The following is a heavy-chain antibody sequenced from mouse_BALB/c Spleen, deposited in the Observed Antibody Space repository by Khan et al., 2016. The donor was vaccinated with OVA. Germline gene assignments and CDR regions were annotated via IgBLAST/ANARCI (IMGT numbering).Heavy chain of an antibody. D-gene: IGHD1-2*01. CDR1: GYTFTSNT. J-gene: IGHJ4*01. CDR2: INPSSGNT. V-gene: IGHV1-4*01. CDR3: ARRPTAYAMDY. Sequence: QVQLQQSGAEPARPGASVKMSCKASGYTFTSNTMHWVKQRPGQGLEWIAYINPSSGNTNYNQKFNDKATLTAAKSSSTAYMQLSSLTSEDSAVYYCARRPTAYAMDYWGQGTSVTVSS.